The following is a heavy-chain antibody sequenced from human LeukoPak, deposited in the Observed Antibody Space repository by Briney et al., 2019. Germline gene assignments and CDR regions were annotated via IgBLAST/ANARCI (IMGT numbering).Heavy chain of an antibody. CDR1: GFTFTNCA. CDR2: ISDTYATT. Sequence: GGSLRLSCAASGFTFTNCAMTWTRQAPGKGLEWVSSISDTYATTYYTDSVKGRCTISRDNSKNTVSLQLNNLRVEDTAVYFCVRHDSFIPFWGQGTLVTVSS. J-gene: IGHJ4*02. V-gene: IGHV3-23*01. CDR3: VRHDSFIPF. D-gene: IGHD2-21*01.